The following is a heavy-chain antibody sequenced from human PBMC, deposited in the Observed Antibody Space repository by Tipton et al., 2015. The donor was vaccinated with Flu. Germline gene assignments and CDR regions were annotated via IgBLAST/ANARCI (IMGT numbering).Heavy chain of an antibody. CDR2: IYPGDSDT. Sequence: VQLVQSGAEVKKPGESLKISCKGSGCSFTSYWIGWVRQMPGKGLEWMGIIYPGDSDTRYSPSFQGQVTISADKSISTAYLQWSSLKASDTAMYDCVRQPYLGDYGGYFDYWGQGTLVTVSS. CDR1: GCSFTSYW. J-gene: IGHJ4*02. V-gene: IGHV5-51*01. D-gene: IGHD4-17*01. CDR3: VRQPYLGDYGGYFDY.